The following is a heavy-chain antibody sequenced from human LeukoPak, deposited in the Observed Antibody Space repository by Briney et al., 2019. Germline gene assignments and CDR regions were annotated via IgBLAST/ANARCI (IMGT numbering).Heavy chain of an antibody. CDR1: GFTFSSYG. Sequence: GGSLRLSCAASGFTFSSYGMHWVRQAPGKGLEWVAVISYDGSNKYYADSVKGRFTTSRDNSKNTLYLQMNSLRAEDTAVYYCAKLACSGTSCYPFDYWGQGTLVTVSS. CDR2: ISYDGSNK. D-gene: IGHD2-2*01. J-gene: IGHJ4*02. CDR3: AKLACSGTSCYPFDY. V-gene: IGHV3-30*18.